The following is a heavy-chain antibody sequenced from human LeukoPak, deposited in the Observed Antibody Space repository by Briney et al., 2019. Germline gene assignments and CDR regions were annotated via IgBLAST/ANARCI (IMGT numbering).Heavy chain of an antibody. Sequence: PSETLSLTCTVSGGSISSSSYYWGWIRQPPGKGLEWIGSIYYSGSTYYNPSLKSRVTISVDTSKNQFSLKLSSVTAADTAVYYCARAWVNYDILPWFDPWGQGTLVTVSS. J-gene: IGHJ5*02. CDR2: IYYSGST. D-gene: IGHD3-9*01. V-gene: IGHV4-39*07. CDR1: GGSISSSSYY. CDR3: ARAWVNYDILPWFDP.